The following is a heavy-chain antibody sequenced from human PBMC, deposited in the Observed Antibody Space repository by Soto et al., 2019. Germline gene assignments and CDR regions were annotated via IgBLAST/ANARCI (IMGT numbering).Heavy chain of an antibody. V-gene: IGHV6-1*01. CDR1: GDSVSSNSAA. J-gene: IGHJ5*02. Sequence: SQTLSLTCAISGDSVSSNSAAWNWIRQSPSRGLEWLGRTYYRSKWYNDYAVSVKSRITINPDTSKNQFSLQLNSVTPEDTAVYYCARDDLRRYCSGGSCFSNWFDPWGQGTLVTVSS. CDR2: TYYRSKWYN. D-gene: IGHD2-15*01. CDR3: ARDDLRRYCSGGSCFSNWFDP.